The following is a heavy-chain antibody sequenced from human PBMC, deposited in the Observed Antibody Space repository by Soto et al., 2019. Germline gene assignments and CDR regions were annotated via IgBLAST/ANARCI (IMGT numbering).Heavy chain of an antibody. V-gene: IGHV1-69*13. Sequence: EASVKVSCKASGGTFSSYAISWVRQAPGQGLEWMGGIIPIFGTANYAQKFQGRVTITADESTSTAYMELSSLRSEDTAVYYCARDLSSVCSSTSCYKRIYYWFDPWGQGTLVTVSS. D-gene: IGHD2-2*02. CDR1: GGTFSSYA. J-gene: IGHJ5*02. CDR3: ARDLSSVCSSTSCYKRIYYWFDP. CDR2: IIPIFGTA.